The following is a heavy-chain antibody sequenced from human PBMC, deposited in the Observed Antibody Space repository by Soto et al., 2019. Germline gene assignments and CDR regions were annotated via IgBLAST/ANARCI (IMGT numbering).Heavy chain of an antibody. CDR2: LYYIGSA. V-gene: IGHV4-39*01. CDR1: SVSVSSPSFY. D-gene: IGHD2-15*01. J-gene: IGHJ4*02. CDR3: TRPTTAGYPPQEFDH. Sequence: XATLSLICSACSVSVSSPSFYWAWVRQSPGKGLEWIGSLYYIGSAYCSPSLKSRITISADSSRNQFSLKLASVTAADTGLYLCTRPTTAGYPPQEFDHCGQRALVTVSS.